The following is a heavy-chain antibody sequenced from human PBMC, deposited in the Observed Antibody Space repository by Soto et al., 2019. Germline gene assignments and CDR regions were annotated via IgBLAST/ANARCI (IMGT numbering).Heavy chain of an antibody. V-gene: IGHV4-39*01. CDR1: GGSISSSTYY. D-gene: IGHD6-6*01. J-gene: IGHJ5*02. CDR3: AGRSSSSLGSLFDP. Sequence: SETLSLTCTVSGGSISSSTYYWDWIRQPPGKGLEWIGAMYYTGNKNYNPSLESRVTMSVDTSKNQFSLKLSSVTPTDTAVYYCAGRSSSSLGSLFDPWGRGILVTVSS. CDR2: MYYTGNK.